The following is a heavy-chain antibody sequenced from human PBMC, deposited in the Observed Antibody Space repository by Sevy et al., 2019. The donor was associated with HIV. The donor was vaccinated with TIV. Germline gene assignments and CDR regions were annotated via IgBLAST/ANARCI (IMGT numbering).Heavy chain of an antibody. J-gene: IGHJ4*02. CDR2: ISSSGSTI. CDR3: ARYALWFGSYYFDY. Sequence: GGSLRLSCAASGFTFSSYEMNWVRQAPGKGLEWVSYISSSGSTIYYADSVKGRFTISRDNAKNSLYLQMNSLRAEDTAVYYCARYALWFGSYYFDYWGQGTLVTVSS. V-gene: IGHV3-48*03. D-gene: IGHD3-10*01. CDR1: GFTFSSYE.